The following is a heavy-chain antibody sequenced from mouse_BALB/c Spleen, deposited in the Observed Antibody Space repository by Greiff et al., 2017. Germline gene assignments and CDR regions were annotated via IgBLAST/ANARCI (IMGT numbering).Heavy chain of an antibody. D-gene: IGHD4-1*01. CDR1: GYTFTSYY. V-gene: IGHV1S56*01. J-gene: IGHJ3*01. Sequence: QVQLKQSGPELVKPGASVRISCKASGYTFTSYYIHWVKQRPGQGLEWIGWIYPGNVNTKYNEKFKGKATLTADKSSSTAYMQLSSLTSEDSAVYFCARSQLTGTAWLADWGQGTLVTGSA. CDR3: ARSQLTGTAWLAD. CDR2: IYPGNVNT.